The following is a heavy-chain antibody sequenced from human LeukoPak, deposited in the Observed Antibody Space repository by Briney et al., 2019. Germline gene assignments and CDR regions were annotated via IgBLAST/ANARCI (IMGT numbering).Heavy chain of an antibody. CDR1: GFTFTNYV. V-gene: IGHV3-30*03. D-gene: IGHD1-1*01. CDR3: ARGSTGTAAELTQRVLDY. CDR2: ISSDGSIK. Sequence: GGSLRLSCAASGFTFTNYVMHWVRQAPGKGLEWVAVISSDGSIKYYADSVKGRFTISRDDSRNTLYLQVDSLKPEDTAVYYCARGSTGTAAELTQRVLDYWGQGTLVTVSS. J-gene: IGHJ4*02.